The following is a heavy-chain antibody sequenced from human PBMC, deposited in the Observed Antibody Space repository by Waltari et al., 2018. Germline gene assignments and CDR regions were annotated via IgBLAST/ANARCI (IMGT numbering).Heavy chain of an antibody. J-gene: IGHJ5*02. CDR1: GGTFSSYA. Sequence: QVQLVQSGAEVKKPGSSVKVSCKASGGTFSSYAISWVRQAHGQGLEWMGGTIHVLVTANYEQKVQGRVTITADESTSTAYMEQSSRGSDDTAVYYCARETGSGGWPWGQGTLVTVSS. D-gene: IGHD6-19*01. CDR3: ARETGSGGWP. V-gene: IGHV1-69*01. CDR2: TIHVLVTA.